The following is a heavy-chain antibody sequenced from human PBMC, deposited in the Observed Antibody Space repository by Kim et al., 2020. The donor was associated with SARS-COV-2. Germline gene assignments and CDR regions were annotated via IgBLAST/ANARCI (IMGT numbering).Heavy chain of an antibody. Sequence: SETLSLTCAVYGGSFSGFHWSWIRQPPGKGLEWIGEINHSGSTNYNPSLKSRVTISVDTSRSQFSLKLNFVTAAATAVYYCARGRAGVVPSPILGIGPHYDYYAMDVWGRGTTVTVSS. V-gene: IGHV4-34*01. J-gene: IGHJ6*02. D-gene: IGHD2-2*02. CDR3: ARGRAGVVPSPILGIGPHYDYYAMDV. CDR1: GGSFSGFH. CDR2: INHSGST.